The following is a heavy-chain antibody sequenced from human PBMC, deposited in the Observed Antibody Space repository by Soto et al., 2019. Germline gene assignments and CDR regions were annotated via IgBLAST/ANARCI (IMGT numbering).Heavy chain of an antibody. Sequence: PGGSLRLSCAASGFTFSSYAMSWVRKAPGKGLEWVSAISGSGGSTYYADSVKGRFTISRDNSKNTLYLQMNSLRAEDTAVYYCAKEKTYYDFWSVDYYYYMDVWGKGTTVTVSS. CDR2: ISGSGGST. D-gene: IGHD3-3*01. J-gene: IGHJ6*03. CDR1: GFTFSSYA. V-gene: IGHV3-23*01. CDR3: AKEKTYYDFWSVDYYYYMDV.